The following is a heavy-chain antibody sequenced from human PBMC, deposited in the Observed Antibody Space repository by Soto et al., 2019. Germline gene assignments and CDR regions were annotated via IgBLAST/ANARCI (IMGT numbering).Heavy chain of an antibody. D-gene: IGHD4-17*01. V-gene: IGHV2-5*02. CDR2: LYRDDDK. CDR3: AHAGDYDLLTFDH. CDR1: GFSLSTYHMG. Sequence: QITLKESGPTLVRPAQTLTLTCDFSGFSLSTYHMGVAWIRQPPGKALEWLALLYRDDDKRYSPCLKDRLAISKDTSNNQVVLTITNIDPGDSATYFCAHAGDYDLLTFDHWGPGTLVTVSS. J-gene: IGHJ4*01.